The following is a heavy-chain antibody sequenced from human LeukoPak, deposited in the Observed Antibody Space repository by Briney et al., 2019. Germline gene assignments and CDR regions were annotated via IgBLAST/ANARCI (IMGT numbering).Heavy chain of an antibody. J-gene: IGHJ4*02. CDR1: GYTFTSYA. V-gene: IGHV1-3*01. CDR2: INAGNGNT. Sequence: ASVTVSCTASGYTFTSYAMHWVRQAPGQRLEWMGWINAGNGNTKYSQKFQGRVTITRDTSASTAYMELSSLRSEDTTVYYCATLPSGGKSGYWGQGTLVTVSS. CDR3: ATLPSGGKSGY. D-gene: IGHD4-23*01.